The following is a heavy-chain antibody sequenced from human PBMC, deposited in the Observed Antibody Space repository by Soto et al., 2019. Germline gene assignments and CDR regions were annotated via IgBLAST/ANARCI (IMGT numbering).Heavy chain of an antibody. V-gene: IGHV3-30*18. Sequence: QVQLVESGGGVVQPGRSLRLSCAASGFTFSSYGMHWVRQAPGKGLEWVAVISYDGSNKYYADSVKGRFTISRDNSKNTLYLQMNSLRAEDTAVYYCAKEYSSGFGEYPDYRGQGTLVTVSS. J-gene: IGHJ4*02. CDR3: AKEYSSGFGEYPDY. CDR1: GFTFSSYG. D-gene: IGHD3-10*01. CDR2: ISYDGSNK.